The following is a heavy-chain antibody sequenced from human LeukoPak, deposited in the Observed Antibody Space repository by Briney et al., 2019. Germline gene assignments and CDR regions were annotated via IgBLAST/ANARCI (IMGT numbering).Heavy chain of an antibody. J-gene: IGHJ4*02. CDR1: GVNCKDDA. D-gene: IGHD4-17*01. Sequence: SCSDTGVNCKDDAMHWVRHTKKKGLEWVSGISWNSGSIGYADSVKGRFTISRDNAKNSLYLQMNSLRAEDTTLYYCAKGRYGDYVEPWFDYWGQGTLVTVSS. CDR3: AKGRYGDYVEPWFDY. V-gene: IGHV3-9*01. CDR2: ISWNSGSI.